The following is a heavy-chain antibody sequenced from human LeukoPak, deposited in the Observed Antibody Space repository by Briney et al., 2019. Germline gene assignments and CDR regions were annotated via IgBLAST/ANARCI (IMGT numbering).Heavy chain of an antibody. Sequence: GGSLRLSCAASGFTFSTYGLHWVRQAPGKGLEWVAVISYDGSNKYYADSVKGRFTISRDNSKNTLYLQMNSLRAEDTAVYYCASLGDDYAFDIWGQGTMVTVSS. D-gene: IGHD3-10*01. J-gene: IGHJ3*02. CDR2: ISYDGSNK. CDR1: GFTFSTYG. CDR3: ASLGDDYAFDI. V-gene: IGHV3-30*19.